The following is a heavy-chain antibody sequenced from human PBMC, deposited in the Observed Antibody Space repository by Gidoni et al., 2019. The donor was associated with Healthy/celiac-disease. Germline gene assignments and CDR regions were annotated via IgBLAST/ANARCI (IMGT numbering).Heavy chain of an antibody. CDR3: ARDGDGGSWLLLPYNWFDP. Sequence: QVQLVESGGGVVQPGRSLRLSCAASGFTFSSYAMHWVRQAPGKRLEWVAVISYDGSNKYYADSVEGRFTISRDNSKNTLYLQMNSLRAEDTAVYYCARDGDGGSWLLLPYNWFDPWGQGTLVTVSS. D-gene: IGHD3-22*01. CDR1: GFTFSSYA. CDR2: ISYDGSNK. J-gene: IGHJ5*02. V-gene: IGHV3-30-3*01.